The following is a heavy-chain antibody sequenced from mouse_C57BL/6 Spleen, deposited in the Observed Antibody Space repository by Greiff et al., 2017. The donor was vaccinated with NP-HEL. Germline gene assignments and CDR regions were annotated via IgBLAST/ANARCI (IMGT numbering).Heavy chain of an antibody. D-gene: IGHD2-3*01. J-gene: IGHJ3*01. V-gene: IGHV5-6*01. Sequence: EVHLVESGGDLVKPGGSLKLSCAASGFTFSSFGLSWVRLTPDKRLEWVATISSGGSYTYYPDSVKGRFTISRDNAKNTLYLQMSSLKSEDTAMYYCARQDDGYYPFAYWGQGTLVTVSA. CDR3: ARQDDGYYPFAY. CDR1: GFTFSSFG. CDR2: ISSGGSYT.